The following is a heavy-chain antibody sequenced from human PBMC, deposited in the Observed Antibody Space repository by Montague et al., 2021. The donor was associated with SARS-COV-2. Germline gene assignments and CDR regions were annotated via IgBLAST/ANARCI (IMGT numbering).Heavy chain of an antibody. V-gene: IGHV3-9*01. CDR3: AKAGIRYCSYTIRYGDGMDV. Sequence: SLRLSCAASGFTFDDYAMHWVRQAPGKGLEWVSGISWNSGSIGYADSVKGRFTISRDNAKNSLYLQMNSLRAEDTALYYCAKAGIRYCSYTIRYGDGMDVWGQGTTVTVSS. CDR2: ISWNSGSI. D-gene: IGHD2-2*01. J-gene: IGHJ6*02. CDR1: GFTFDDYA.